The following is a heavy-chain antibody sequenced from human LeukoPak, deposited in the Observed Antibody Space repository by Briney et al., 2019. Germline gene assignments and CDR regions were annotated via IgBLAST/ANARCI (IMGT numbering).Heavy chain of an antibody. Sequence: GASVKVSCKASGYTFTSYYIHWVRRAPGQGLEWMGMINPSGGSTRYAQKFQGRVTMTRGTSTRTVYMDLSSLRSEDTAVYYCASQNPYYYGSGSYYWFDPWGQGTLVTVSS. CDR3: ASQNPYYYGSGSYYWFDP. J-gene: IGHJ5*02. V-gene: IGHV1-46*01. D-gene: IGHD3-10*01. CDR1: GYTFTSYY. CDR2: INPSGGST.